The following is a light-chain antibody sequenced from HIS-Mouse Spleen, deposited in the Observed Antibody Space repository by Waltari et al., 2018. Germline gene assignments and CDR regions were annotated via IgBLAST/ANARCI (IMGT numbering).Light chain of an antibody. CDR3: CSYAGSYTWV. V-gene: IGLV2-11*01. CDR1: SSDVGGYNY. Sequence: QSALTQPRSVSGSPGQSVTISCTGTSSDVGGYNYFPWYQQHPGKAPKLMIYDVSKRPSGVPYRFSGSKSGNTASLTISGLQAEDEADYYCCSYAGSYTWVFGGGTKLTVL. J-gene: IGLJ3*02. CDR2: DVS.